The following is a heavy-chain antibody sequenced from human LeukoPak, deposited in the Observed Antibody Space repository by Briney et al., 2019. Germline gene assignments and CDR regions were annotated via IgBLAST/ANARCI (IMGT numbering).Heavy chain of an antibody. J-gene: IGHJ4*02. D-gene: IGHD3-9*01. V-gene: IGHV1-2*02. CDR2: INPNSGGT. Sequence: ASVKVSCKASGYTFTSYGISWVRQAPGQGLEWMGWINPNSGGTNYAQKFQGRVTMTRDTSISTAYMELSRLRSDDTAVYYCARDTYYDILTGYLVFDYWGQGTLVTVSS. CDR3: ARDTYYDILTGYLVFDY. CDR1: GYTFTSYG.